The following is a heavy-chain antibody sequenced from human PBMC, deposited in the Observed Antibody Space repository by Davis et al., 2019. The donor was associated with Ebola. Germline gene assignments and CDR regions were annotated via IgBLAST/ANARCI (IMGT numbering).Heavy chain of an antibody. Sequence: GESLKISCAASGFTFSSYAMSWVRQAPGKGLEWVSGIGRSGGSTHYADSVKGRFTISRDNSKNTLSMQMSSLRADDTAVYYCTKDMTAVTTPGDAFDVWGQGTMVTVSS. V-gene: IGHV3-23*01. CDR2: IGRSGGST. CDR3: TKDMTAVTTPGDAFDV. CDR1: GFTFSSYA. D-gene: IGHD4-17*01. J-gene: IGHJ3*01.